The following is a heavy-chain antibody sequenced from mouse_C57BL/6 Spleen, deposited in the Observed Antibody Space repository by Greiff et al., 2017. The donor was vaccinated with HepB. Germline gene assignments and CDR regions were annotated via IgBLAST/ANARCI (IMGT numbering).Heavy chain of an antibody. J-gene: IGHJ2*01. CDR3: TRFGYSNYCFDY. CDR1: GYTFTDYE. Sequence: VQLQQSGAELVRPGASVTLSCKASGYTFTDYEMHWVKQTPVHGLEWIGAIDPETGGTAYNQKFKGKAILTADKSSSTAYMELRSLTSEDSAVYYGTRFGYSNYCFDYWGQGTTLTVSS. V-gene: IGHV1-15*01. CDR2: IDPETGGT. D-gene: IGHD2-5*01.